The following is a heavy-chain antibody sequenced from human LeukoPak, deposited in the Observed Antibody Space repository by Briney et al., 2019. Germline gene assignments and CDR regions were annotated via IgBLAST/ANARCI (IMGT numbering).Heavy chain of an antibody. D-gene: IGHD6-13*01. J-gene: IGHJ4*02. CDR3: ARLGWYSSSWFPEDY. V-gene: IGHV4-39*07. CDR1: GGSISSSSYY. CDR2: IYYSGST. Sequence: PSETLSLTCTVSGGSISSSSYYWGWIRQPPGKGLEWIGSIYYSGSTYYKSSLKSRVTISVDTSKNQFSLKLSSVTAADTAVYYCARLGWYSSSWFPEDYWGQGTLVTVSS.